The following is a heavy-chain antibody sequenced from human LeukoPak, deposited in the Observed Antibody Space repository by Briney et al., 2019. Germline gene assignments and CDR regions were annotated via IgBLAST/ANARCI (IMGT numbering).Heavy chain of an antibody. J-gene: IGHJ5*02. CDR3: ARDGWFGDYNWFDP. Sequence: GGSLRLSCAASGFTFSSYSMNWVRQAPGKGLEWISYISSASNTIYYAGSVKGRFTISRDNAKNSVYPRMNSLRAEDTAMYYCARDGWFGDYNWFDPWGQGTLVTVSS. CDR2: ISSASNTI. V-gene: IGHV3-48*01. CDR1: GFTFSSYS. D-gene: IGHD3-10*01.